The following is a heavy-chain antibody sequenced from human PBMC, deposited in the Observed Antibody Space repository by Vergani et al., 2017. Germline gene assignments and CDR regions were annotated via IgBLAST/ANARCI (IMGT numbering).Heavy chain of an antibody. Sequence: EVQLVESGGGLVKPGGSLRLSCAASGFTFSSYSMNWVRQAPGKGLEWVSSISSSSSYIYYADSVKGRFTISRDNAKNSLYLQMNSLRAEDTAVYYCARVPPPMFGLYYYMDVWGKGTTVTVSS. CDR1: GFTFSSYS. CDR2: ISSSSSYI. CDR3: ARVPPPMFGLYYYMDV. V-gene: IGHV3-21*01. D-gene: IGHD3/OR15-3a*01. J-gene: IGHJ6*03.